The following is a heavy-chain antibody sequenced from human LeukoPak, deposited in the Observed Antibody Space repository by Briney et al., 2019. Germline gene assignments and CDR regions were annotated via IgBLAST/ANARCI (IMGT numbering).Heavy chain of an antibody. CDR1: GFTFSHFG. CDR3: AKGAQRGFDYSNSLEH. CDR2: IWSDGTNQ. V-gene: IGHV3-33*06. D-gene: IGHD4-11*01. J-gene: IGHJ5*02. Sequence: GGSLRLSCDTSGFTFSHFGMQWVRQPPGKGLEWVAVIWSDGTNQYYAVSVKGRFTISRDNFRRTVSLEMNSLRAEDTAVYYCAKGAQRGFDYSNSLEHWGQGSLVIVSS.